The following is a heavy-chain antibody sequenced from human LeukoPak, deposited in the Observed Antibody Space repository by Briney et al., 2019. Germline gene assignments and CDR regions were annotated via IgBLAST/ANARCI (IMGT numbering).Heavy chain of an antibody. CDR2: ISGSGGST. D-gene: IGHD3-10*01. J-gene: IGHJ4*02. CDR1: GFTFSSYA. CDR3: AKEVPGPLWFGEYYIDY. Sequence: GGSLRLSCAASGFTFSSYAMSWVRQAPGKGLEWVSAISGSGGSTYYADSVKGRFTISGDNCKNTLYLQMNSLRAEDTTVYYCAKEVPGPLWFGEYYIDYWGQGTLVTVSS. V-gene: IGHV3-23*01.